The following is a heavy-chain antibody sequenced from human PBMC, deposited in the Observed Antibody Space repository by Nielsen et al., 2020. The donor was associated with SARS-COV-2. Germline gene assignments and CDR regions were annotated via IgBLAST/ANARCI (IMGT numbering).Heavy chain of an antibody. CDR2: IVVGSGNT. CDR1: GFTFTSSA. Sequence: SVKVSCKASGFTFTSSAVQWVRQARGQRLEWIGWIVVGSGNTNYAQKFQERVTITRDMSTSTAYMELSSLRSEDTAVYYCAADLEYPPYYYYMDVWGKGTTVTVSS. CDR3: AADLEYPPYYYYMDV. V-gene: IGHV1-58*01. D-gene: IGHD2/OR15-2a*01. J-gene: IGHJ6*03.